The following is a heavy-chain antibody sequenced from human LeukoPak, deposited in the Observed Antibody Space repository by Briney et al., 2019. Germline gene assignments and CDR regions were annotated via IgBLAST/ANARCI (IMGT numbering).Heavy chain of an antibody. CDR1: GFTVSNNY. CDR3: ARGNSVFLDY. D-gene: IGHD5/OR15-5a*01. V-gene: IGHV3-53*04. J-gene: IGHJ4*02. Sequence: GGSLRVSCAASGFTVSNNYMSWVRQAPGKGLESVSLIYSGGSTYSADSVKGRFTISRHNSNNTVHLQMNNLRAEDTAVYYCARGNSVFLDYWGQGTLVTVSS. CDR2: IYSGGST.